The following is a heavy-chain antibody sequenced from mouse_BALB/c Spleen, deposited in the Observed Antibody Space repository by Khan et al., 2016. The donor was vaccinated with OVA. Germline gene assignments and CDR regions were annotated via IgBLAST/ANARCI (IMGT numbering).Heavy chain of an antibody. CDR2: ISYSGGT. D-gene: IGHD1-2*01. Sequence: VQLKQSGPGLVKPSQSLSLTCTVTGYSITSGYAWNWIRQFPGNKLEWMGYISYSGGTSYNPSLKSRISITRDTSKNQFFLQLNSVTTDDSATYYCARGNYYGYHLDYWGQGTTLTVSS. V-gene: IGHV3-2*02. J-gene: IGHJ2*01. CDR1: GYSITSGYA. CDR3: ARGNYYGYHLDY.